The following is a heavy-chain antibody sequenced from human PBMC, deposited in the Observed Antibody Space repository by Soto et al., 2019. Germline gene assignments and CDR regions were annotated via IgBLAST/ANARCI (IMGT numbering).Heavy chain of an antibody. CDR2: IIPLIGTA. D-gene: IGHD4-4*01. J-gene: IGHJ6*02. Sequence: QVQLVQSGAEVRKPGSSVTVSCKASGGTFSTYGITWVRQAPGQGLEWMGNIIPLIGTANYAQRFRGRVTITADESTTTAYMELTSLRSEDTAVYYCARVVMTTVPASFYYGLDVWGQVTTGTVSS. V-gene: IGHV1-69*18. CDR1: GGTFSTYG. CDR3: ARVVMTTVPASFYYGLDV.